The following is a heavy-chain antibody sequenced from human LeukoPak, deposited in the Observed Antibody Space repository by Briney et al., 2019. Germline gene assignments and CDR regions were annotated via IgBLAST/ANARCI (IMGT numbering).Heavy chain of an antibody. CDR1: GFTFSSYW. D-gene: IGHD2-2*01. Sequence: PGGSLRLSCAASGFTFSSYWMSWVRQAPGKGLEWVSYISSSGSTIYYADSVKGRFTISRDNAKNSLYLQMNSLRAEDTAVYYCARRCSSTSCHEDYYYYGMDVWGQGTTVTVSS. CDR3: ARRCSSTSCHEDYYYYGMDV. V-gene: IGHV3-48*04. CDR2: ISSSGSTI. J-gene: IGHJ6*02.